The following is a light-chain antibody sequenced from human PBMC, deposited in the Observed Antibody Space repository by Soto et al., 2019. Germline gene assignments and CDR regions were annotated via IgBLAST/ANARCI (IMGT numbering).Light chain of an antibody. V-gene: IGKV3-15*01. J-gene: IGKJ1*01. CDR1: QSVSSN. CDR2: GAS. Sequence: EIVMTQSPATLSVSPGERATLSCRASQSVSSNLAWYQQKPGQAPRLLIYGASTRATGIPARFSGSGSVTEFTLTINSLQSEDFAVYYCQKYNNWPPWTFGQGTKVEIK. CDR3: QKYNNWPPWT.